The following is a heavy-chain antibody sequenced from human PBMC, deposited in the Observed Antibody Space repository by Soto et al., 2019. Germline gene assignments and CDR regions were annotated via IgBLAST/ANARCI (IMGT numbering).Heavy chain of an antibody. Sequence: SETLSLTCAVSGGSISSGGYSWSWIRQPPGKGMEWIGKIYHSGSTYYNPSLKSRVTISVDTSKNQLSLKLSPVTAADTAVYYCASVRIAAAGPGVATCYFDYWGQGTLVTVSS. D-gene: IGHD6-13*01. CDR3: ASVRIAAAGPGVATCYFDY. J-gene: IGHJ4*02. CDR2: IYHSGST. V-gene: IGHV4-30-2*01. CDR1: GGSISSGGYS.